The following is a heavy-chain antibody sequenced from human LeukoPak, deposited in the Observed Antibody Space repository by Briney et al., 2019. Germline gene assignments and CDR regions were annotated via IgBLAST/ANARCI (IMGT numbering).Heavy chain of an antibody. CDR1: GFTFSTYW. D-gene: IGHD3-22*01. J-gene: IGHJ4*02. Sequence: GGSLRLSCAASGFTFSTYWMSWVRQAPGKGLGWVANINQDGSEKYSVDSGKGRFTISRDNAKRSLYLQMNSLRADDTAVYYCARDRALYDSRRGYYYTEDDYWGQGTLVTVSS. V-gene: IGHV3-7*01. CDR3: ARDRALYDSRRGYYYTEDDY. CDR2: INQDGSEK.